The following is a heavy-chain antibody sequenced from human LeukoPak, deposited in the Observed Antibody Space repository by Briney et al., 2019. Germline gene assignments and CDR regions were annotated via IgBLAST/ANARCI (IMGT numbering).Heavy chain of an antibody. CDR1: GFTFNNYA. CDR3: ARDSGGYRSEWYFDL. V-gene: IGHV3-33*01. Sequence: PGRSLRLSCVASGFTFNNYAMHWVRQAPGQGLEWVAVIWYDGSNKFYADSVKGRFTISRDNSKNTLYVQMHSLRAEDTAVYYCARDSGGYRSEWYFDLWGRGTLVTVSS. CDR2: IWYDGSNK. J-gene: IGHJ2*01. D-gene: IGHD6-19*01.